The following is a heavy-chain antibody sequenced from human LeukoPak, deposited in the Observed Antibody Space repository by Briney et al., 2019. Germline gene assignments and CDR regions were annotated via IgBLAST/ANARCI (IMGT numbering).Heavy chain of an antibody. CDR3: TTSFDWLLDN. CDR1: GFTFSDSA. CDR2: IRTKPNNYAT. J-gene: IGHJ4*02. D-gene: IGHD3-9*01. Sequence: GGSLRLSCAASGFTFSDSAIHWVRQASGKVLEWVGRIRTKPNNYATSYAASVAGRFALSRDDSKNTAYLQMNSLKTEDTAVYYCTTSFDWLLDNWGQGTLVTVSS. V-gene: IGHV3-73*01.